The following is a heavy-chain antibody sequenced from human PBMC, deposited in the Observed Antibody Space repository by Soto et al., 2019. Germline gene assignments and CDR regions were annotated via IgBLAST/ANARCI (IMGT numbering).Heavy chain of an antibody. J-gene: IGHJ6*02. CDR2: IDQTGRT. V-gene: IGHV4-34*01. CDR3: ARGVGSGRDYGLDV. CDR1: GESFSDYF. Sequence: QVQLQQWGAGLLKPSETLSLTCAVPGESFSDYFWSWIRQPPGKGLEWIGEIDQTGRTNYNPSLKSRVIMSVDTSKNQFSLNLSSVTAADTAMYYCARGVGSGRDYGLDVWGQGTTVTVS. D-gene: IGHD3-10*01.